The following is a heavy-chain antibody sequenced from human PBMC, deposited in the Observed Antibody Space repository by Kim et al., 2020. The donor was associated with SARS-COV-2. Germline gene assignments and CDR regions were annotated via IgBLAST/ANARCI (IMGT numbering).Heavy chain of an antibody. V-gene: IGHV3-30*18. CDR1: GFTFSSYG. CDR2: ISYDGSNK. Sequence: GGSLRLSCAASGFTFSSYGMHWVRQAPGKGLEWVAVISYDGSNKYYADSVKGRFTISRDNSKNTLYLQMNSLRAEDTAVYYCAKDRVPTYYDILTGSDYWGQGTLVTVSS. J-gene: IGHJ4*02. D-gene: IGHD3-9*01. CDR3: AKDRVPTYYDILTGSDY.